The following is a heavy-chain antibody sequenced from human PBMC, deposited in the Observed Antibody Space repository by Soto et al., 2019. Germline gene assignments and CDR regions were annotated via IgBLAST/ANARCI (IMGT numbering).Heavy chain of an antibody. D-gene: IGHD3-22*01. J-gene: IGHJ4*02. CDR1: GYTFTSYG. Sequence: ASVKVSCKASGYTFTSYGISWVRQAPGQGLEWMGWISAYNGNTNYAQKLQGRVTMTTDTSTSTAYMELRSLRSDDTAVYYCAREDEKGYYYDSSGYYYLVLWGQGTLVTVSS. CDR3: AREDEKGYYYDSSGYYYLVL. CDR2: ISAYNGNT. V-gene: IGHV1-18*01.